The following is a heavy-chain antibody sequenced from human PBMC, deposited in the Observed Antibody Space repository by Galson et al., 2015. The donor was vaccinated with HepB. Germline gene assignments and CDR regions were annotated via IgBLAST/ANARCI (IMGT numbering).Heavy chain of an antibody. D-gene: IGHD6-19*01. CDR1: GDSVSSNSAA. J-gene: IGHJ4*02. Sequence: CAISGDSVSSNSAAWNWIRQSPSRGLEWLGRTYYRSKWYNDYAVSVKSRITINPDTSKNQFSLQLNSVTPEDTAVYYCARSSSTIAVAGTFDYWGQGTWSPSPQ. V-gene: IGHV6-1*01. CDR3: ARSSSTIAVAGTFDY. CDR2: TYYRSKWYN.